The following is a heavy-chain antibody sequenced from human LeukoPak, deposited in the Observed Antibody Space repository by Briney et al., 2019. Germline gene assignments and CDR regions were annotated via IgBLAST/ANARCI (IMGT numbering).Heavy chain of an antibody. V-gene: IGHV3-21*01. Sequence: PGGSLRLSCAASGFIFSTYSMNWVRQAPGKGLEWVSSISGSGSYKHYADSVKGRFTISRDNAKNSLFLQMKSLRAEDTAVYYCASDQGYCSGDSCHYGMDVWGQGTTVTVSS. CDR2: ISGSGSYK. J-gene: IGHJ6*02. D-gene: IGHD2-15*01. CDR1: GFIFSTYS. CDR3: ASDQGYCSGDSCHYGMDV.